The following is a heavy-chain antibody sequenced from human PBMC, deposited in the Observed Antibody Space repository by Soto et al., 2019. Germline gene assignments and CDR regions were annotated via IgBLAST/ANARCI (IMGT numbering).Heavy chain of an antibody. Sequence: QVQLVESGGGVVQPGRSLRLSCAASAFTFSSYGMHWVRQAPGKGLEWVAVISNDGSNKYYADSVKGRFTISRDNSKNTLYLQMNSLRAEDTAVYYCAKEGLMVRGLIDYWGQGTLVTVSS. V-gene: IGHV3-30*18. CDR1: AFTFSSYG. CDR3: AKEGLMVRGLIDY. J-gene: IGHJ4*02. D-gene: IGHD3-10*01. CDR2: ISNDGSNK.